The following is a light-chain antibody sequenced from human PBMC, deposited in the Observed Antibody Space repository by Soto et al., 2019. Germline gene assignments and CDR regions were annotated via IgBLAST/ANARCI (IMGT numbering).Light chain of an antibody. CDR1: QSVSSSY. J-gene: IGKJ5*01. CDR2: GAS. V-gene: IGKV3-20*01. Sequence: EIVLTQSPGTLSLSPGERATLSCRASQSVSSSYLAWYQQKPGQAPRLLIYGASTRATGTPVRFSGSGSGTEFTLTISRLEPEDFAVYYCQQYGSSPITFGQGTRLEI. CDR3: QQYGSSPIT.